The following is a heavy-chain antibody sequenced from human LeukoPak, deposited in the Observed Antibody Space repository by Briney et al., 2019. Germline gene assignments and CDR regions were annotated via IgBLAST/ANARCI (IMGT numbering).Heavy chain of an antibody. Sequence: PGGSLRLSCAASGFTFSSYEMNWARQAPGKGLEWVSAIFRSGGDTYYADSMKGRFTISRDNSKNTLYLQMNSLRVGDTAIYYCAKSFTGDNYYYGVDVWGQGTTVTVSS. D-gene: IGHD3-10*01. V-gene: IGHV3-23*01. CDR1: GFTFSSYE. J-gene: IGHJ6*02. CDR2: IFRSGGDT. CDR3: AKSFTGDNYYYGVDV.